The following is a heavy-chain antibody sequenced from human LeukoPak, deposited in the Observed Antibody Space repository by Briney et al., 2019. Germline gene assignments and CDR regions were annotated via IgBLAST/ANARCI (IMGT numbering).Heavy chain of an antibody. D-gene: IGHD3-10*01. CDR1: GYTFTGYG. J-gene: IGHJ6*03. Sequence: ASVKVSCKASGYTFTGYGISWVRQAPGQGLEWMGGIIPIFGTANYAQKFQGRVTITADKSTSTAYMELSSLRSEDTAMYYCARGIYGSGSYRDYYYYYMDVWGKGTTVTVSS. CDR3: ARGIYGSGSYRDYYYYYMDV. CDR2: IIPIFGTA. V-gene: IGHV1-69*06.